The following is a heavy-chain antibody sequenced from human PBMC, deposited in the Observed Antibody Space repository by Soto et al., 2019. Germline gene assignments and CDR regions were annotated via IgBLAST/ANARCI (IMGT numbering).Heavy chain of an antibody. CDR2: VKSKTDGGAT. J-gene: IGHJ4*02. V-gene: IGHV3-15*01. CDR1: GFTFYNTW. Sequence: EVQLVESGGVVVQPGGSLRLSCTASGFTFYNTWMSWVRQAPGKGLEWVGRVKSKTDGGATDYTAPVKGRFTISRDDSKNTLYLQMNSLQTDDTAVYYCTTDRRSGYDPQFDFWGQGTLVTVSS. CDR3: TTDRRSGYDPQFDF. D-gene: IGHD5-12*01.